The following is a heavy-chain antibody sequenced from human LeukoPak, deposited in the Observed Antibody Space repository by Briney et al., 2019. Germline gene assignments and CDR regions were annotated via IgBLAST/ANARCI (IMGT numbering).Heavy chain of an antibody. CDR3: AAALGGQIVEGAETYFFYTDV. CDR2: IIYSGSA. CDR1: GGFMRLSSHY. V-gene: IGHV4-39*01. Sequence: SETLSLTCSVSGGFMRLSSHYWGWIRPRPGKGLEWIGNIIYSGSANYSPSLKSRVTISVDTSKNQFSLKLNSVTAADTAVYYCAAALGGQIVEGAETYFFYTDVWGKGTAVTVSS. D-gene: IGHD6-6*01. J-gene: IGHJ6*03.